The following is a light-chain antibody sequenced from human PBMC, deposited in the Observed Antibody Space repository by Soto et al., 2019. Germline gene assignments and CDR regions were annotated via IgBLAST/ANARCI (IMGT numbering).Light chain of an antibody. CDR2: EVS. J-gene: IGLJ1*01. CDR1: SSDVGSYNR. CDR3: SSYTSSSTPVV. Sequence: QSALTQPPSVSGSPGQSVTISCTGTSSDVGSYNRVSWYQQPPGTAPKLMIYEVSNRPSGVPDRFSGSKSGNTASLTISGLQAEDEADYYCSSYTSSSTPVVFGTGTKVTVL. V-gene: IGLV2-18*02.